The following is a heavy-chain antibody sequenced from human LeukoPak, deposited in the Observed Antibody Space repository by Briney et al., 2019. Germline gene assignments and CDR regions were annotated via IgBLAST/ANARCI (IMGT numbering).Heavy chain of an antibody. CDR3: AKGDYGDYDGSFDP. J-gene: IGHJ5*02. CDR1: GFTFSNYA. D-gene: IGHD4-17*01. V-gene: IGHV3-23*01. CDR2: ISGSGGST. Sequence: QTGGSLRLSCAASGFTFSNYAMSWVRQAPGKGLEWVSAISGSGGSTYYADSVKGRFTISRDNSKNTLYLQMNSLRAEDTAVYYCAKGDYGDYDGSFDPWGQGTLVTVSS.